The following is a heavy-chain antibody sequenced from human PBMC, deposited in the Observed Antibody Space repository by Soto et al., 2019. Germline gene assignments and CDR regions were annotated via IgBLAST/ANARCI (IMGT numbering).Heavy chain of an antibody. CDR3: ASRLTTRGRYDY. V-gene: IGHV1-69*02. Sequence: QVQLVQSGAEVKKPGSSVKVSCKASGGTFSSYPISWVRQAPGQGLEWMGRIIPILGIANYAQKFQGRVTITADKSTSTAYMELSSLRSEDTAVYYCASRLTTRGRYDYWGQGTLVTVSS. CDR2: IIPILGIA. J-gene: IGHJ4*02. D-gene: IGHD3-16*01. CDR1: GGTFSSYP.